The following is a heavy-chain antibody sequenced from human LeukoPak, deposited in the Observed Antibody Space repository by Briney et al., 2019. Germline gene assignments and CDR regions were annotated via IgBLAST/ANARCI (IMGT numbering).Heavy chain of an antibody. D-gene: IGHD3-16*01. Sequence: GGSLRLSCAASGLTFSAYWMHWVRQAPGKGLVWVSRINSDGFSIAYADSVKGRFTISRDNAKSTLYLHMNSLRAEDTAVYYCARFYGGSALDNWGQGTMVTVSS. CDR1: GLTFSAYW. CDR3: ARFYGGSALDN. V-gene: IGHV3-74*01. J-gene: IGHJ3*02. CDR2: INSDGFSI.